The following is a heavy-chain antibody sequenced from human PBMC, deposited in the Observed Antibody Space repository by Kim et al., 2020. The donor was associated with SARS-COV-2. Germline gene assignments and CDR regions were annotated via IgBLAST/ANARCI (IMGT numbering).Heavy chain of an antibody. CDR2: IWYDGSNK. Sequence: GGSLRLSCAASGFTFSSYGMHWVRQAPGKGLEWVAVIWYDGSNKYYADSVKGRFTISRDNSKNTLYLQMNSLRAEDTAVYYCAREEEYYDLESGAFDIWGQGTMVTVSS. J-gene: IGHJ3*02. D-gene: IGHD3-22*01. CDR1: GFTFSSYG. CDR3: AREEEYYDLESGAFDI. V-gene: IGHV3-33*01.